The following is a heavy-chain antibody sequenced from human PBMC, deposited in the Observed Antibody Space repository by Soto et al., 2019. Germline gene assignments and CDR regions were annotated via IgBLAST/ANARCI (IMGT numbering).Heavy chain of an antibody. CDR2: MNPNSGNT. V-gene: IGHV1-8*01. Sequence: ASVKVSCKASGYTFTSYDINWVRQATGQGLEWMGWMNPNSGNTGYAQKFQGRVTMTRNTSISTAYMELSSLRSEDTAVYYCARVPPYYYDSSGRPGMDVWGQGTMVTVSS. D-gene: IGHD3-22*01. CDR3: ARVPPYYYDSSGRPGMDV. J-gene: IGHJ6*02. CDR1: GYTFTSYD.